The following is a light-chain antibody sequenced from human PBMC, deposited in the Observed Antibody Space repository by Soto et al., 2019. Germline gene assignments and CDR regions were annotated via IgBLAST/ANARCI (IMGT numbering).Light chain of an antibody. CDR1: SSDVGGYNY. J-gene: IGLJ1*01. CDR3: YSNASNVEV. V-gene: IGLV2-11*01. CDR2: DVT. Sequence: QSALTQPPSVSGSPGQSVTISCTGTSSDVGGYNYVAWYQQHPGKAPKIMIYDVTERPSGVPDRFSGSKSGNTASLTISGHQAEDEADYYCYSNASNVEVFGTGTKLTVL.